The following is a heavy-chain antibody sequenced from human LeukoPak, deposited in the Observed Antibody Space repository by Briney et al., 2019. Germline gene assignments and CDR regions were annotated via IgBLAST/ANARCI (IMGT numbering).Heavy chain of an antibody. D-gene: IGHD3-3*01. Sequence: SETLSLTCSVSDDSITMYYWGWIRQPPGKGLEWIGSIYYSGSTYYNPSLKSRVTISVDTSKNQFSLKLSSVTAADTAVYYCARGVYDFWSGYQVHYFGYWGQGTLVTVSS. V-gene: IGHV4-39*07. CDR1: DDSITMYY. J-gene: IGHJ4*02. CDR3: ARGVYDFWSGYQVHYFGY. CDR2: IYYSGST.